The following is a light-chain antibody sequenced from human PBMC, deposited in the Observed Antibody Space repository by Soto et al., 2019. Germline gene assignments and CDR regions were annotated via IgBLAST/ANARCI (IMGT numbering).Light chain of an antibody. CDR2: AAS. V-gene: IGKV1-9*01. J-gene: IGKJ2*01. Sequence: DIQLTQSPSFLSASVGDRVTITCRASQGISSYLAWYQQKPGKAPKLLIYAASTLQSGVPSRFSGSGSGTEFTLTISSLQAEDFATYYCQQLNGYPYTFGQGTKLEIK. CDR1: QGISSY. CDR3: QQLNGYPYT.